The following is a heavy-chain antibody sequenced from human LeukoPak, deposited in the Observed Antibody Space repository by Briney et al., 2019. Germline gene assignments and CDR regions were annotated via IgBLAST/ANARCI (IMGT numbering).Heavy chain of an antibody. V-gene: IGHV3-66*01. J-gene: IGHJ4*02. CDR1: GFTVSTNY. CDR2: VYSVGNT. CDR3: ASDRGINGYPYYFDD. D-gene: IGHD2-8*01. Sequence: PGGSLRLSCAASGFTVSTNYMNWVRQAPGKGLEWVSVVYSVGNTYYADSVKGRFTISRDNSKNMLYLQMSSLRADDTAMYYCASDRGINGYPYYFDDWGQGTLVTVSS.